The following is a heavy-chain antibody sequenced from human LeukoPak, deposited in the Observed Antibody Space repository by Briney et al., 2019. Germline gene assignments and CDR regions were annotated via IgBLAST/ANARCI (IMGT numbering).Heavy chain of an antibody. V-gene: IGHV3-21*06. CDR1: GFTFSNYA. Sequence: GGSLRLSCAASGFTFSNYAMEWVRQAPGKGLEWVSSLSSTSINIYYADSVKGRFAISRDNAKNSLYLQMNSLRAEDTAVYYCARLSMTSYGKYYFEYWGQGTLVTVSS. D-gene: IGHD3-10*01. CDR3: ARLSMTSYGKYYFEY. CDR2: LSSTSINI. J-gene: IGHJ4*02.